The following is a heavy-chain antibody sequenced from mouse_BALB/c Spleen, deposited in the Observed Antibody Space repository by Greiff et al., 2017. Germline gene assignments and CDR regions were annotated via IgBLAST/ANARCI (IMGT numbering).Heavy chain of an antibody. D-gene: IGHD1-1*01. CDR3: ARSRYYGSFDY. Sequence: GQLQQSGAELVKPGASVKLSCTASGFNIKDTYMHWVKQRPEQGLEWIGRIDPANGNTKYDPKFQGKATITADTSSNTAYLQLSSLTSEDTAVYYCARSRYYGSFDYWGQGTTLTVSS. CDR2: IDPANGNT. CDR1: GFNIKDTY. J-gene: IGHJ2*01. V-gene: IGHV14-3*02.